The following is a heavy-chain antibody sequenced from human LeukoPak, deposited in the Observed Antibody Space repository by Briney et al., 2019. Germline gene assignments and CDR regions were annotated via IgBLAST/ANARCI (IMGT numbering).Heavy chain of an antibody. V-gene: IGHV3-30*01. CDR3: ARDSTYYYDSGSSGPHYFDY. J-gene: IGHJ4*02. CDR2: ISYDGDIT. Sequence: PGRSLRLSCAASGFTFSRNAKHWVRQAPGKGLEWVAVISYDGDITYYADSVKGRFTISRDNSKNTLYLQLNNLRAEDTAVYYCARDSTYYYDSGSSGPHYFDYWGQGTLVTVSS. CDR1: GFTFSRNA. D-gene: IGHD3-10*01.